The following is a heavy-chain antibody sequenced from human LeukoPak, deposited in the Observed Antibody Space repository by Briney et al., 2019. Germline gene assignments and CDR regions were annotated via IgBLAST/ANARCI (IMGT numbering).Heavy chain of an antibody. V-gene: IGHV3-11*01. CDR2: ISSSGITI. CDR3: AKRSAESSGYFDS. CDR1: GFTFSDYY. Sequence: PGGSLRLSCAASGFTFSDYYMTWIRQAPGKGLEWVSYISSSGITIYYADSVKGRFTISRDNSKNTLYLQMNSLRAEDTAIYYCAKRSAESSGYFDSWGQGTLVTVSS. D-gene: IGHD6-19*01. J-gene: IGHJ4*02.